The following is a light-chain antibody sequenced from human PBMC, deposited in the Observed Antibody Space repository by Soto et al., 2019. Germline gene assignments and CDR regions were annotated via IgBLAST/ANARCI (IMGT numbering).Light chain of an antibody. Sequence: QFVLTQSPSVSGTPGQRVTISCSGSSSNIGRNTVNWYQQLPGKAPKLLIYSSDQRPSGVPDRFSGSRSGTSASLAISGLQSDDEADYYCATWDDSLNGLYVFGTGTKVTVL. V-gene: IGLV1-44*01. CDR2: SSD. J-gene: IGLJ1*01. CDR1: SSNIGRNT. CDR3: ATWDDSLNGLYV.